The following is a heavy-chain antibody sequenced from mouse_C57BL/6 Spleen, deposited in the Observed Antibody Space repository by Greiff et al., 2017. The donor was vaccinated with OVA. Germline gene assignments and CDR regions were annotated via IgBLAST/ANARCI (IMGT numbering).Heavy chain of an antibody. CDR1: GFNIKNTY. J-gene: IGHJ1*03. CDR3: ARASSSFNWYIDV. V-gene: IGHV14-3*01. D-gene: IGHD1-1*01. CDR2: IDPANGNT. Sequence: EVKLQESVAELVRPGASVKLSCTASGFNIKNTYMHWVKQRPEQGLEWIGRIDPANGNTKYAPKFQGKATITADTYSNTAYMQLSRLTSEDTAISYCARASSSFNWYIDVWGTGTTVTVSS.